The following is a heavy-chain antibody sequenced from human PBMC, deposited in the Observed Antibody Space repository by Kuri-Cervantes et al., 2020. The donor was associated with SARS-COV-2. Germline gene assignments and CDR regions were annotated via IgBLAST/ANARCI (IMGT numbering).Heavy chain of an antibody. J-gene: IGHJ3*02. CDR2: IYYSGST. Sequence: GSLRLSCTVSGGSISSSSYYWGWIRQPPGRGLEWIGSIYYSGSTYYNPSLKSRVTISVDTSKNQFSLKLSSVTAADTAVYYCTTDQILGMQAFDIWGQGTMVTVSS. V-gene: IGHV4-39*07. D-gene: IGHD7-27*01. CDR3: TTDQILGMQAFDI. CDR1: GGSISSSSYY.